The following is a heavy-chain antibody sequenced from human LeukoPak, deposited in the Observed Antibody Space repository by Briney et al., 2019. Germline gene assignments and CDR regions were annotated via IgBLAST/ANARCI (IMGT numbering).Heavy chain of an antibody. Sequence: PGGSLRLSCAASGFTFSNAWMSWVRQAPGKGLEWVGRIKSKTDGGTTDYAAPVKGRFTISRDDSKNTLYLQMNSLKTEDTAVYYCTTEPGYSYGPWDCWGQGTLVTVSS. D-gene: IGHD5-18*01. J-gene: IGHJ4*02. V-gene: IGHV3-15*01. CDR1: GFTFSNAW. CDR2: IKSKTDGGTT. CDR3: TTEPGYSYGPWDC.